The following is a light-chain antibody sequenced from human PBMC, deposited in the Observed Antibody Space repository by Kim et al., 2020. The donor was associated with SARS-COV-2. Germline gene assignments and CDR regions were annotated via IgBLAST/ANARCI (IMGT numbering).Light chain of an antibody. Sequence: QSVLTQPASVSGSPGRSITLSCTGTSSDVGAYNYVSWYQQHPGTAPKLIIYDLTRRPSGVSTRFSGSKSGNTASLTISGLQADDEADYYCSSYTVTGTVIFGGGTQLTVL. V-gene: IGLV2-14*03. CDR3: SSYTVTGTVI. CDR1: SSDVGAYNY. CDR2: DLT. J-gene: IGLJ2*01.